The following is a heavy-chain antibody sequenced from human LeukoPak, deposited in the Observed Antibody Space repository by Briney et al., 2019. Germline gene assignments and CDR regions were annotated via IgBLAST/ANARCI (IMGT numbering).Heavy chain of an antibody. D-gene: IGHD1-1*01. CDR1: GFTFSSYA. Sequence: GGSLRLSCAASGFTFSSYAMSWVRQAPGKGLEWVSAISRTGDYTYYADSVEGRFTISRDNSKNTLYLQMNSLRAEDTAAYYCAKASSRLLQYFDYWGQGTLVTVSS. J-gene: IGHJ4*02. V-gene: IGHV3-23*01. CDR3: AKASSRLLQYFDY. CDR2: ISRTGDYT.